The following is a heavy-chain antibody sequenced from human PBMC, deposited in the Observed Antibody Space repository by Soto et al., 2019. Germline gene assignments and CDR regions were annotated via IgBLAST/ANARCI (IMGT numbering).Heavy chain of an antibody. CDR1: GGSISSYY. V-gene: IGHV4-59*01. CDR2: IYYSGST. J-gene: IGHJ6*02. CDR3: ARDQTYTSSSKYGMDV. Sequence: SETLSLTXTVSGGSISSYYWSWIRQPPGKGLEWIGYIYYSGSTNYNPSLKSRVAISVDTSKNQFSLKLSSVTAADTAVYYCARDQTYTSSSKYGMDVWGQGTTVTAP. D-gene: IGHD6-13*01.